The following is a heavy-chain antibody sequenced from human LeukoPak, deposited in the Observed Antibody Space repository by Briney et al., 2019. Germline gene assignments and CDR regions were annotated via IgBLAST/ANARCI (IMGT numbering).Heavy chain of an antibody. J-gene: IGHJ4*02. CDR3: ARERSPTKTFDY. CDR2: IYYSGST. Sequence: SETLSLTCAVSGGSVSSGSYYWSWIRQPPGKGLEWIGYIYYSGSTNYNPSLKSRVTISVDTSKNQFSLKLSSVTAADTAVYYCARERSPTKTFDYWGQGTLVTVSS. V-gene: IGHV4-61*01. CDR1: GGSVSSGSYY. D-gene: IGHD5-12*01.